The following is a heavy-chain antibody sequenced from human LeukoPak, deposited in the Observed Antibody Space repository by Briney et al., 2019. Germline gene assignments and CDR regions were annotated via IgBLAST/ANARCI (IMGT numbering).Heavy chain of an antibody. D-gene: IGHD6-19*01. V-gene: IGHV3-21*01. CDR1: GFSFSSYS. CDR2: ISSTSSYI. CDR3: ARASSGWAVDLYYFDY. Sequence: PGGSLRLSCAASGFSFSSYSMNWVRQAPGKGLEWVLSISSTSSYIYYADSVKGRFTISRDNTKNSLYLQMDSLRAEDTAVYYCARASSGWAVDLYYFDYWGQGTLVTVSS. J-gene: IGHJ4*02.